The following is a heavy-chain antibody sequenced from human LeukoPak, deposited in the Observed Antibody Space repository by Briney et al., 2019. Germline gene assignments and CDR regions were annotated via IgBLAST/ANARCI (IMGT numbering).Heavy chain of an antibody. CDR1: GGSISSYY. V-gene: IGHV4-4*07. CDR3: ARVLPIRSIAAAGSYYYYYMDV. J-gene: IGHJ6*03. Sequence: SETLSLTCTVSGGSISSYYWSWIRQPAGKGLEWIGRIYTSGSTNYNPSLKSRVTMSVDTSKNQFSLKLSSVTAADTAVYYCARVLPIRSIAAAGSYYYYYMDVWGKGTTVTISS. CDR2: IYTSGST. D-gene: IGHD6-13*01.